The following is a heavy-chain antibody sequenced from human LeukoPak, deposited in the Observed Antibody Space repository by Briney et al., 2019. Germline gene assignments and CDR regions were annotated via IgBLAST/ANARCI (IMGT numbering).Heavy chain of an antibody. CDR3: AKWGPYCVGDYCPALDS. J-gene: IGHJ4*02. V-gene: IGHV3-7*01. CDR1: RFTFSNYW. CDR2: INQDGSKK. D-gene: IGHD2-21*02. Sequence: GGSLRLSCVASRFTFSNYWMSWVRQAPGKGLEWVANINQDGSKKRYADSMKGRFTISRDNAKESLYLQLNSLRAEDTAVYYCAKWGPYCVGDYCPALDSWGPGTLVTASS.